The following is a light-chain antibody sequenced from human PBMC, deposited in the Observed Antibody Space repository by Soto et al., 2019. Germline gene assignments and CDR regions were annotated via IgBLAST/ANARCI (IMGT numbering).Light chain of an antibody. CDR3: SSYVSSSTWV. V-gene: IGLV2-14*01. CDR1: RSDVGGYPY. CDR2: EVS. J-gene: IGLJ3*02. Sequence: QSALTQPASVSGSPGQSITISCTGGRSDVGGYPYVSWYHQFPGKAPQLIIYEVSNRPSGVSHRFSGSKSGNTASLTISGLQPEDEGDYYCSSYVSSSTWVFGGGTKLTVL.